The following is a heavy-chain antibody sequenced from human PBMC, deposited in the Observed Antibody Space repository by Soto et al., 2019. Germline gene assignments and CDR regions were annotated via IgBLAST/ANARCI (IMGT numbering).Heavy chain of an antibody. D-gene: IGHD3-3*01. CDR2: MNPNSGNT. CDR1: GYTFTSYD. Sequence: ASVKVSCKASGYTFTSYDINWVRQATGQGLEWMGWMNPNSGNTGYAQKFQGRVTMTRDTSISTTYMGLSSLRSADTAVYYGATYTGGYYTYWFDTWGQGTLVTVSS. J-gene: IGHJ5*02. CDR3: ATYTGGYYTYWFDT. V-gene: IGHV1-8*01.